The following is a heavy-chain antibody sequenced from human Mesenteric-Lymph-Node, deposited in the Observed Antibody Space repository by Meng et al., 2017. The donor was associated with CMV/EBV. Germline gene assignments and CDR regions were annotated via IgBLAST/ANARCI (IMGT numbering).Heavy chain of an antibody. CDR2: MTPGRGGT. D-gene: IGHD3-10*01. Sequence: GYSFTGYYVHGVRQVPGQGLEWLGWMTPGRGGTSYAAKFQGRVTMTRDTSINTAYMELSGLRSDDTALYFCARDKETIVRGVLFDYWGQGTLVTVSS. J-gene: IGHJ4*02. CDR1: GYSFTGYY. V-gene: IGHV1-2*02. CDR3: ARDKETIVRGVLFDY.